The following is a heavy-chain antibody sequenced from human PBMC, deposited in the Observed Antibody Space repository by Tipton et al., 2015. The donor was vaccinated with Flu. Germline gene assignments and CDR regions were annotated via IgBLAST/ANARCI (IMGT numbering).Heavy chain of an antibody. D-gene: IGHD6-19*01. Sequence: SLRLSCATSGFAFSSYGLHWVRQGPGKGLEWVEAISHDGDNKYYAGSVRGRFSISRDQSKNTVYLQMNSLRTDDTAVYYCAIDVAGMFHFYGLDVWGQGTTVTVSS. V-gene: IGHV3-30*03. CDR1: GFAFSSYG. J-gene: IGHJ6*02. CDR3: AIDVAGMFHFYGLDV. CDR2: ISHDGDNK.